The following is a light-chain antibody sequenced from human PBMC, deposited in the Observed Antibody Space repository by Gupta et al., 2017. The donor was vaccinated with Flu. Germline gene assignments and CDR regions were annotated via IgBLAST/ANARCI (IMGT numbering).Light chain of an antibody. V-gene: IGKV1-12*01. J-gene: IGKJ1*01. Sequence: PSSAPASVGERVSIASRASQGISSWLPRYHHKPGKPPQLLIHTASSVHRAVPSTFSGSASVTHFTLTISSLHLEDFATHYCQRATTVPRTFGQGTKLEIK. CDR1: QGISSW. CDR2: TAS. CDR3: QRATTVPRT.